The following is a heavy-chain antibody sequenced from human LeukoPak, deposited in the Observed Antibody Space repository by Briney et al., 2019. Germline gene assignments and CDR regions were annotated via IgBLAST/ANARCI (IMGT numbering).Heavy chain of an antibody. CDR1: GGSMSNYY. CDR3: ATNLPGYSYGYWVA. V-gene: IGHV4-59*01. J-gene: IGHJ5*02. CDR2: MFYTGSG. Sequence: PSETLSLTCTVSGGSMSNYYWNWIRQPPGKGLEWIRYMFYTGSGKYNPSLKSRVTISVDTSKRQISLKLTSVTAADTAVYYCATNLPGYSYGYWVAWGQGTLVTVSS. D-gene: IGHD5-18*01.